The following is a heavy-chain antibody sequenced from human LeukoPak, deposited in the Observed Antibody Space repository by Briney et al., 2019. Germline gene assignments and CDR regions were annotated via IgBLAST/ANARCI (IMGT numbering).Heavy chain of an antibody. V-gene: IGHV3-30*02. CDR1: GLTFSRYG. CDR2: IRYDGSYK. J-gene: IGHJ4*02. D-gene: IGHD4-11*01. Sequence: GGSLRLSCAASGLTFSRYGMHWVRQAPGKGLEWVAYIRYDGSYKHYADSVKGRFTISRDNSKNTLYLQMNSLRGEDTAVYYCAKDPPSPDPYSNYLFDYWGQGTLVTVSS. CDR3: AKDPPSPDPYSNYLFDY.